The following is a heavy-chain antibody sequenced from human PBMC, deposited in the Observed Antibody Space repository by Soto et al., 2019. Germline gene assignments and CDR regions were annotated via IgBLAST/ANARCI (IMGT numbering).Heavy chain of an antibody. CDR1: GYTFTNYA. V-gene: IGHV1-3*05. D-gene: IGHD5-12*01. CDR2: INAGNGNT. J-gene: IGHJ4*01. CDR3: ARVSGYYLPDY. Sequence: QVQLVQSGAEEKKPGASVKVSCKASGYTFTNYATHWVRQAPGQRLEWMGWINAGNGNTKYSQKFQGRVTITRDTSASTAYMELSSLRSEDTAVYYCARVSGYYLPDYWGHGTLVTVSS.